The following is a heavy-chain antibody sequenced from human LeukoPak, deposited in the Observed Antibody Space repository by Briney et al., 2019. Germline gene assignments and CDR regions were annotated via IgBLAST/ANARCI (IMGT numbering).Heavy chain of an antibody. J-gene: IGHJ4*02. CDR2: ISSSSSYI. D-gene: IGHD6-13*01. V-gene: IGHV3-21*04. CDR3: ATSRYSSSWAPRGG. Sequence: GGSLRLSCAASGFTFSSYSMNWVRQAPGKGLEWVSSISSSSSYIYYGGSVKGRFTITRDNAKNSLYLQMNSLRAEDTAVYYCATSRYSSSWAPRGGWGQGTLVTVSS. CDR1: GFTFSSYS.